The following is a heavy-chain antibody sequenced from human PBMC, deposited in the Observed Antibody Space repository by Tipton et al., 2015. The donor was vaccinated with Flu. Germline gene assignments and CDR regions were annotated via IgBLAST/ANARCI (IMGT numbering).Heavy chain of an antibody. Sequence: TLSLTCTVSGGSISSISDYWGWVRQSPGKGLEWIGNINYRGVTYYNPSLKRRVTISVDTPKNQFSLKLTSVTAADTAVYYCASDRIINGFWSGVWYGMDVWGQGITVIVSS. J-gene: IGHJ6*02. CDR2: INYRGVT. V-gene: IGHV4-39*07. CDR3: ASDRIINGFWSGVWYGMDV. CDR1: GGSISSISDY. D-gene: IGHD3-3*01.